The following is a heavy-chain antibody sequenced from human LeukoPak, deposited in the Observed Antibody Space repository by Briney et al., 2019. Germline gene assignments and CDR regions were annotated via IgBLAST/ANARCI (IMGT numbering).Heavy chain of an antibody. D-gene: IGHD5-12*01. J-gene: IGHJ4*02. CDR3: AKDSGYDQPGGFDY. V-gene: IGHV3-30*18. Sequence: GGSLRLSCAASGFTFSNAWMSWVRQAPGKGLEWVAVISYDGSNKYYADSVKGRFTISRDNSKNTLYLQMNSLRAEDTAVYYCAKDSGYDQPGGFDYWGQGTLVTVSS. CDR2: ISYDGSNK. CDR1: GFTFSNAW.